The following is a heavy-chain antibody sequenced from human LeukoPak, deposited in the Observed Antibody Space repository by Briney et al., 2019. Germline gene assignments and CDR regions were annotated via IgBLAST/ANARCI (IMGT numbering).Heavy chain of an antibody. CDR3: STGSGHAFDI. CDR1: GFTFSSYW. Sequence: GGSLRLSCAASGFTFSSYWMHWVRQVPGKGLVWVSRINSDGSSTSYADSVKGRFTISRDNAKNTLYVQMNSLRAEDTAEYYYSTGSGHAFDIWGRGTMVTVSS. J-gene: IGHJ3*02. CDR2: INSDGSST. D-gene: IGHD3-10*01. V-gene: IGHV3-74*01.